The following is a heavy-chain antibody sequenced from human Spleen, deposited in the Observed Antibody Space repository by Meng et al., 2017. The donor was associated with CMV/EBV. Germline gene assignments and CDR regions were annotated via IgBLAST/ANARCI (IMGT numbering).Heavy chain of an antibody. CDR2: ISYDGSNK. J-gene: IGHJ4*02. V-gene: IGHV3-30*04. CDR1: GFTFSSYA. D-gene: IGHD6-19*01. Sequence: GGSLRLSCAASGFTFSSYAMHWVRQAPGKGLEWVAVISYDGSNKYYADSVKGRFTISRDNSKNTLYPQMNSLRAEDTAVYYCARVWGSGYFDYWGRGTLVTVSS. CDR3: ARVWGSGYFDY.